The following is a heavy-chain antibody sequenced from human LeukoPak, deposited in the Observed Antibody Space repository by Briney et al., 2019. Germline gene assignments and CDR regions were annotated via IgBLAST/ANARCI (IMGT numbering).Heavy chain of an antibody. J-gene: IGHJ4*02. CDR1: GGSISSGDYY. CDR2: IYYSGST. CDR3: ARQAGTIHFDY. D-gene: IGHD6-19*01. V-gene: IGHV4-61*08. Sequence: SETLSLTCTVSGGSISSGDYYWSWIRQPPGKGLEWIGYIYYSGSTNYNPSLKSRVTISVDTSKNQFSLKPSSVTAADTAVYYCARQAGTIHFDYWGQGTLVTVSS.